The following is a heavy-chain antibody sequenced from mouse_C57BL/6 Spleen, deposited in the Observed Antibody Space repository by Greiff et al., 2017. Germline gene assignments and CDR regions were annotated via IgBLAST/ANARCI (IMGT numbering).Heavy chain of an antibody. V-gene: IGHV1-81*01. J-gene: IGHJ2*01. CDR2: IYPRSGNT. D-gene: IGHD1-1*01. CDR1: GYTFTSYG. Sequence: VQLQQSGAELARPGASVKLSCKASGYTFTSYGISWVKQRTGQGLEWIGDIYPRSGNTYYNEKFKGKATLTADKSSSTAYMELRSLTSEDSAVYYCGRLYYYGSSYYFDYWGQGTTLTVSS. CDR3: GRLYYYGSSYYFDY.